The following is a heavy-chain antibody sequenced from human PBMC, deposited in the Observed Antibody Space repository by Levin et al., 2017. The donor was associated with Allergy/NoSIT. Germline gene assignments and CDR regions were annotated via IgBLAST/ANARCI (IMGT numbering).Heavy chain of an antibody. J-gene: IGHJ2*01. Sequence: ASVKVSCKASGYTFTSYYMHWVRQAPGQGLEWMGIINPSGGSTSYAQKFQGRVTMTRDTSTSTVYMELSSLRSEDTAVYYCARDCDADSSSWCWYFDLWGRGTLVTVSS. CDR3: ARDCDADSSSWCWYFDL. V-gene: IGHV1-46*01. D-gene: IGHD6-13*01. CDR2: INPSGGST. CDR1: GYTFTSYY.